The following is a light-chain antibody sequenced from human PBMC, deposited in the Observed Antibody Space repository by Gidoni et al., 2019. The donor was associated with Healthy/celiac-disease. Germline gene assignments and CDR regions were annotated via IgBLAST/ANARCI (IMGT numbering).Light chain of an antibody. CDR1: KLGDKY. Sequence: SYELTQPPSVSVSPGQTASITCSGDKLGDKYACWYQQKPGQSPVLVIYQDSKRPSGIPERFSGSNSGNTATLTISGTKAMDEADYYCQAWDSSEGVFGGGTKLTVL. J-gene: IGLJ2*01. CDR3: QAWDSSEGV. V-gene: IGLV3-1*01. CDR2: QDS.